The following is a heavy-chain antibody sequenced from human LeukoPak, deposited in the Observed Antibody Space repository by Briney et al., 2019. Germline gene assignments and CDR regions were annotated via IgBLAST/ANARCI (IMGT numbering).Heavy chain of an antibody. Sequence: PGGSLRLSCAASGFTFSDYYMSWIRQAPGKGREWVSYISSSSSTLSYADSVKGRFTISRDNAKNSLFLQMNSLRAEDTAVYYCVRDVTGWPNWFDSWGQGTLVTVSS. J-gene: IGHJ5*01. CDR1: GFTFSDYY. CDR3: VRDVTGWPNWFDS. D-gene: IGHD2-21*02. CDR2: ISSSSSTL. V-gene: IGHV3-11*01.